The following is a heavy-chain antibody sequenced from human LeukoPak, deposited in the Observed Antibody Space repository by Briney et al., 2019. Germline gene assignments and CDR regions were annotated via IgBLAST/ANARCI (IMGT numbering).Heavy chain of an antibody. CDR1: GYTFTSYG. D-gene: IGHD2-21*01. V-gene: IGHV1-18*01. Sequence: GASVKVSCKASGYTFTSYGISWVRQAPGQGLEWMGWISAYNGNTNYAQKLQGRVTMTTDISTSTAYMELRSLRSDDTAVYYCARSPTGIAHYYYYYYYMDVWGKGTTVTVSS. CDR3: ARSPTGIAHYYYYYYYMDV. J-gene: IGHJ6*03. CDR2: ISAYNGNT.